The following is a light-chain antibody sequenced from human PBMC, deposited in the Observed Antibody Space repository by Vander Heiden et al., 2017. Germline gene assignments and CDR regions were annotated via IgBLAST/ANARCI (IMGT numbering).Light chain of an antibody. V-gene: IGLV3-21*02. CDR3: QVWDSSSDHVV. CDR2: DDS. CDR1: NIGSKS. J-gene: IGLJ2*01. Sequence: SYVLTPPPAEPVAPGQTARITCGGNNIGSKSVHWYQQKPGQAPVLVVYDDSDRPSGIPERFSGSNSGNTATLTISRVEAGDEADYYCQVWDSSSDHVVFGGGTKLTVL.